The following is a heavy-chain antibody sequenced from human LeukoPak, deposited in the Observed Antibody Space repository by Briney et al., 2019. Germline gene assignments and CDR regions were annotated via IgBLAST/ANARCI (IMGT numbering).Heavy chain of an antibody. CDR2: ISSSSSYI. CDR1: GFTFSSYS. V-gene: IGHV3-21*01. CDR3: ARDGAGEVGATSFDY. J-gene: IGHJ4*02. D-gene: IGHD1-26*01. Sequence: GGSLRLSCAASGFTFSSYSMNWVRQAPGKGLEWVSSISSSSSYIYYADSVKGRFTISRDNAKNSLYLQMNSLRAEDTAVYYCARDGAGEVGATSFDYWGQGTLVTVSS.